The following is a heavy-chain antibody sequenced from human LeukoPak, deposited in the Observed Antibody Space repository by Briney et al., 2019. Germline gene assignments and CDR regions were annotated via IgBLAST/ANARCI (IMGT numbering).Heavy chain of an antibody. Sequence: GGSLRLSCAASRFTVRSNYMSWVRQAPGKGLEWVSVIYSGGRTYYADAVKGRFTISRDNSKNTLYLQMNSLRAEDTAVYYCARSPYNWNDSPYYMDVWGKGTTVTVSS. CDR1: RFTVRSNY. D-gene: IGHD1-1*01. CDR2: IYSGGRT. J-gene: IGHJ6*03. V-gene: IGHV3-66*02. CDR3: ARSPYNWNDSPYYMDV.